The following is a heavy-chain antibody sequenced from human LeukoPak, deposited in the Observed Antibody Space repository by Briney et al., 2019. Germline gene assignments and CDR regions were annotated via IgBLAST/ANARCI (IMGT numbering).Heavy chain of an antibody. CDR3: ARGHFYDSSSGYHDTFDM. CDR1: GYTLTELS. Sequence: ASVKVSCKVSGYTLTELSMHWVRQAPGKGLEWMGGFDPEDGETIYAQKFLGRVTMTRDMSTTTVYMELSSLRYEDTAVYYCARGHFYDSSSGYHDTFDMWGQGTMVTVSS. V-gene: IGHV1-24*01. CDR2: FDPEDGET. D-gene: IGHD3-22*01. J-gene: IGHJ3*02.